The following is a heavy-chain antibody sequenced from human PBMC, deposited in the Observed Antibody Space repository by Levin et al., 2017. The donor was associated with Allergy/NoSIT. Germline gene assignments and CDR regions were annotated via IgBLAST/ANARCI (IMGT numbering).Heavy chain of an antibody. Sequence: GESLKISCAASGFTFSSYAMSWVRQAPGKGLEWVSAISGSGGSTYYADSVKGRFTISRDNSKNTLYLQMNSLRAEDTAVYYCAKADSASLYFDYWGQGTLVTVSS. D-gene: IGHD1-26*01. J-gene: IGHJ4*02. V-gene: IGHV3-23*01. CDR1: GFTFSSYA. CDR2: ISGSGGST. CDR3: AKADSASLYFDY.